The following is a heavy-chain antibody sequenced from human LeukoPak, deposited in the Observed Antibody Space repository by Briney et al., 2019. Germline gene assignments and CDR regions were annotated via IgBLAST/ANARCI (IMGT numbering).Heavy chain of an antibody. D-gene: IGHD3-22*01. CDR1: GFTLTSYY. CDR2: VSESGGST. Sequence: GGCLRLSCAASGFTLTSYYMSWVRQAPGKGLEWVSSVSESGGSTWFADSVKGRFTISRDNSRNTLYLQMNSLRAEDTAVYYCATEHSSGYYPAAFVMWGQGTMVTVSS. V-gene: IGHV3-23*01. J-gene: IGHJ3*02. CDR3: ATEHSSGYYPAAFVM.